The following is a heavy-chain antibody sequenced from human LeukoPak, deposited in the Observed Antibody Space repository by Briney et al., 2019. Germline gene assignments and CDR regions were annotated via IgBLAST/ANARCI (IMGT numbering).Heavy chain of an antibody. V-gene: IGHV1-18*01. D-gene: IGHD3/OR15-3a*01. CDR3: ARVDPYYYYMDV. Sequence: ASVKVSCKASGYTFTRYGISWVRQAPGQGLEWMGWISAYNGNTNYAQKLQGRVTMTTDTSTSTAYMELRSLRSDDTAVYYCARVDPYYYYMDVWGKGTTVTVSS. J-gene: IGHJ6*03. CDR1: GYTFTRYG. CDR2: ISAYNGNT.